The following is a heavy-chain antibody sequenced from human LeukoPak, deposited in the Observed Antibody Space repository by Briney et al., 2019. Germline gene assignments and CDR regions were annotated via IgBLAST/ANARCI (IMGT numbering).Heavy chain of an antibody. J-gene: IGHJ4*02. D-gene: IGHD6-6*01. Sequence: GGSLRLSCAASGFTFSDYYMSWIRQAPGKGLEWVSYISSSSSYTNYADSVKGRFTISRDNAKNSLYLQMNSLRAEDTAVYYCARRGDSGSLDYWGQGTLVTVPS. V-gene: IGHV3-11*06. CDR2: ISSSSSYT. CDR1: GFTFSDYY. CDR3: ARRGDSGSLDY.